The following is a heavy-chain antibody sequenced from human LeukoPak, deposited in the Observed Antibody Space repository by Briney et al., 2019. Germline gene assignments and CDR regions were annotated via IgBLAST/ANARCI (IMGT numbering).Heavy chain of an antibody. CDR1: GLTVSTNY. J-gene: IGHJ6*04. V-gene: IGHV3-53*03. D-gene: IGHD3-10*01. Sequence: GGSLRLSCATSGLTVSTNYKSWVRQTPGKGLELVALIYSDGTTHYAGSVRGRFTISRDNSKNTVDLQMNSLRDEDTAIYYCARRTGRYFGSGSAYGMDVWGGGTTVTVSS. CDR2: IYSDGTT. CDR3: ARRTGRYFGSGSAYGMDV.